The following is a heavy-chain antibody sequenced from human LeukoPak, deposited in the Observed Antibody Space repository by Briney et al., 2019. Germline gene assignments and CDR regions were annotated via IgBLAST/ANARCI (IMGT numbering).Heavy chain of an antibody. CDR1: GFTFSSYA. Sequence: PGGSLRLSCAASGFTFSSYAMHWVRQAPGKGLEWVAVISYDGSNKYYADSVKGRFTISRDNTKNTLYLQMNSLRAEDTAVYYCARSRIQGAFDIWGQGTMVTVSS. CDR2: ISYDGSNK. CDR3: ARSRIQGAFDI. V-gene: IGHV3-30-3*01. D-gene: IGHD5-18*01. J-gene: IGHJ3*02.